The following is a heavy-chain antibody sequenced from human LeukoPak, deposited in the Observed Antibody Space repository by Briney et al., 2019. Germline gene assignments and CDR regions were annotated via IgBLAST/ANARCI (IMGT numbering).Heavy chain of an antibody. Sequence: GASVKASCKASGYTFPDYGVSWVRQAPGQGLEWMGWVSPNTGNTNYAQRFHDRVTMTTDTSTTTAYMELKSLTSDDTAVYYCARGRRTTISKYWGQGTRVTVSS. V-gene: IGHV1-18*01. CDR3: ARGRRTTISKY. D-gene: IGHD5-24*01. J-gene: IGHJ4*02. CDR2: VSPNTGNT. CDR1: GYTFPDYG.